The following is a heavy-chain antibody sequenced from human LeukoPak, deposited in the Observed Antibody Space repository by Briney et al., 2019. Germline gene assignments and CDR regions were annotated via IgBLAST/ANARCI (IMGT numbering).Heavy chain of an antibody. CDR1: GFTFSSYA. D-gene: IGHD3-10*01. CDR3: AKDPGIGLSYWYFEL. CDR2: ISGSGGST. Sequence: GGSLRLSCAASGFTFSSYAMSWVRQAPGKGLEWVSAISGSGGSTYYADSVKGRFTISRDNSKNTLYLQMNSLRAEDTAVYYCAKDPGIGLSYWYFELWGRGTLVTVSS. J-gene: IGHJ2*01. V-gene: IGHV3-23*01.